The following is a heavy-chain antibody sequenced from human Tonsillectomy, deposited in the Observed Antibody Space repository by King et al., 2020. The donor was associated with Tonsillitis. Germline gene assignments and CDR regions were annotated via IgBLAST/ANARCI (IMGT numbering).Heavy chain of an antibody. Sequence: VQLVESGGGLIQPGRSLRLSCAASGFNFDDYVMYWVRQAPGKGLEWVSGISWNSVTLGYADSVKGRFTISRDNAKNSLFLQMNSLRPEDTALYYCAKGIGPIIVVPDAIQAAAFDIWGQGTMVTVSS. CDR2: ISWNSVTL. D-gene: IGHD2-2*01. V-gene: IGHV3-9*01. J-gene: IGHJ3*02. CDR3: AKGIGPIIVVPDAIQAAAFDI. CDR1: GFNFDDYV.